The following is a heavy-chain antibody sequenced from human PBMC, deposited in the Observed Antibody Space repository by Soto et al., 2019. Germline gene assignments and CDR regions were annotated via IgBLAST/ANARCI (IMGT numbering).Heavy chain of an antibody. CDR1: GFTFKNQA. Sequence: EVQLLESGGGLVQPGGSLRLSCAASGFTFKNQALSWVRQFPGGGLQWVSAISGGSETTNYADPLKGRFTISRDNSKNAMVLQMTTPRAEDKAVYCCARGGVRYASPGGREGDVTGGQGTLVTVSS. D-gene: IGHD2-2*01. V-gene: IGHV3-23*01. CDR2: ISGGSETT. J-gene: IGHJ4*02. CDR3: ARGGVRYASPGGREGDVT.